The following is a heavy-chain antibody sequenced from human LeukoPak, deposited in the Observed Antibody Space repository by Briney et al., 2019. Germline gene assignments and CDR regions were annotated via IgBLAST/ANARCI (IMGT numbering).Heavy chain of an antibody. CDR1: GGTFSSYA. J-gene: IGHJ4*02. V-gene: IGHV1-69*13. D-gene: IGHD2-2*02. CDR3: AVVVVPAAITGIDY. CDR2: IIPIFGTA. Sequence: SVKVSCKASGGTFSSYAISWVRQAPGQGLEWMGGIIPIFGTANYAQKFQGRVTITADESTSTAYMELSSLRSEGTAVYYCAVVVVPAAITGIDYWGQGTLVAVSS.